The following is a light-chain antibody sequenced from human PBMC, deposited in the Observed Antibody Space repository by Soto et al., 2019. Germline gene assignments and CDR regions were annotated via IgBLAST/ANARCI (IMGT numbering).Light chain of an antibody. CDR3: SSFTSYTTGV. CDR1: SSDVGGYNY. Sequence: QSALTQPASVSGSPGQSITISCTGTSSDVGGYNYFSWYQQHPGKAPKLLIYEVSNRPSGVSDRFSGSKSGNTASLTISGLQAEDEADYYCSSFTSYTTGVFGGGTKLTVL. J-gene: IGLJ3*02. V-gene: IGLV2-14*01. CDR2: EVS.